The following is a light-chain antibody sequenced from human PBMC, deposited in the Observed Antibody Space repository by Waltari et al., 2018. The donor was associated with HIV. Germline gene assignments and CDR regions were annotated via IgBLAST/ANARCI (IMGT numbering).Light chain of an antibody. Sequence: QSALTQPRSVSGSPGQSVTISCTGTSCDVGGYNYVSWYQQNPGKAPKFIIYDVTMRPSGVPDRFSGSKSGNTASLTISGLQAEDEADYYCCSYAGNYPVLFGGGTKLTVL. CDR3: CSYAGNYPVL. CDR2: DVT. J-gene: IGLJ3*02. CDR1: SCDVGGYNY. V-gene: IGLV2-11*01.